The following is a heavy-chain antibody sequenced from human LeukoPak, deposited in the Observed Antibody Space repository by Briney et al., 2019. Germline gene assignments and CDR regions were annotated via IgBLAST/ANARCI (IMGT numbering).Heavy chain of an antibody. V-gene: IGHV4-59*08. J-gene: IGHJ4*02. CDR2: IYYSGST. Sequence: SETLSLTCTVSGGSISSYYWSWIRQPPGKGLEWIGYIYYSGSTNYNPSLKSRVTISVDTSKNQFSLKLSSVTAADTAVYYCARLTGYYGMFDYWGQGTLVTVSS. CDR1: GGSISSYY. CDR3: ARLTGYYGMFDY. D-gene: IGHD3-10*01.